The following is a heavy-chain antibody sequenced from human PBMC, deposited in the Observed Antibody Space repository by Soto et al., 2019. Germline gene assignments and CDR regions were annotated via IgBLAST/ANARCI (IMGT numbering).Heavy chain of an antibody. CDR3: VRDVSGWYGY. J-gene: IGHJ4*01. Sequence: EVQLVESGGGLVQPGGSLRLSCAASGFTLSTYWMTWVRQTPDKGLQWVANINQDGSQKYYVDSVRGRFTISRDNANNSLYLQMNSLRIEDTAVYYCVRDVSGWYGYWGQVTQVTVSS. V-gene: IGHV3-7*05. D-gene: IGHD6-19*01. CDR2: INQDGSQK. CDR1: GFTLSTYW.